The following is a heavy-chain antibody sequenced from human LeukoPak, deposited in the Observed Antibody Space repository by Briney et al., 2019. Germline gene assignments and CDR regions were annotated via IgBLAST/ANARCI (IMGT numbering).Heavy chain of an antibody. Sequence: GASVKVSCKASGYTFTSYDINWVRQATGQGLEWMGWINAGNGNTKYSQKFQGRVTITRDTSASTAYMELSSLRSEDTAVYYCARDMVVVAAKRGNWFDPWGQGTLVTVSS. CDR2: INAGNGNT. J-gene: IGHJ5*02. CDR3: ARDMVVVAAKRGNWFDP. V-gene: IGHV1-3*01. CDR1: GYTFTSYD. D-gene: IGHD2-15*01.